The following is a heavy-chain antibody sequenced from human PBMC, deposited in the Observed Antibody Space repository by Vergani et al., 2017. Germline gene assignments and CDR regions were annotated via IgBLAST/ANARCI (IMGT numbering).Heavy chain of an antibody. CDR3: ARVRGDNCYFDL. V-gene: IGHV4-39*01. D-gene: IGHD3-10*01. CDR1: GDTINPSSSF. Sequence: QVQLQESGPGLVKPPGTLSLTCAVSGDTINPSSSFWGWIRQSPGKGLEWIGSINYVGRTYYIPSLQSRVTVFVDTSKNQFSLNLTSVTAAATAVYYGARVRGDNCYFDLWGRGTLVTVSS. CDR2: INYVGRT. J-gene: IGHJ2*01.